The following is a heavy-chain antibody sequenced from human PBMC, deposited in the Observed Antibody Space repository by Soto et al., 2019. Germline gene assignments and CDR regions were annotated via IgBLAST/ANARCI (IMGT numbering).Heavy chain of an antibody. D-gene: IGHD2-21*02. CDR2: VYYSGTT. Sequence: SETLSLTCTVSGVSISTSSYFWGWVRQPPGKGLEWIGSVYYSGTTYYNPSLKSRVTISVDTSKNQFSLKLTSVTAADTAVYYRANTLRGDYYFFQHWGQGTLVTVSS. V-gene: IGHV4-39*01. CDR1: GVSISTSSYF. CDR3: ANTLRGDYYFFQH. J-gene: IGHJ1*01.